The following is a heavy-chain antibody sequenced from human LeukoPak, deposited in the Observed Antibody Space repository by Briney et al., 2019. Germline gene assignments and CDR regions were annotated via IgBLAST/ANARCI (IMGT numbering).Heavy chain of an antibody. Sequence: SETLSLICAVYGGSFSGYYWSWIRQPPGKGLEWIGDINHSGSNNYNTSLKSRVTISVDSSKHQFSLKLSSVTAADTAVYNCARATRYCSSTSCPTHRMDVWGQGTTVTLSS. J-gene: IGHJ6*02. V-gene: IGHV4-34*01. CDR3: ARATRYCSSTSCPTHRMDV. D-gene: IGHD2-2*01. CDR2: INHSGSN. CDR1: GGSFSGYY.